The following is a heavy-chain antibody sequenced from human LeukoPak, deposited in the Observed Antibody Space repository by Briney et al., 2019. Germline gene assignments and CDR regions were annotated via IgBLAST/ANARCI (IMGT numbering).Heavy chain of an antibody. D-gene: IGHD2-15*01. J-gene: IGHJ3*02. CDR2: INHSGST. Sequence: PSETLSLTCAVYGGSFSGYYWSWIRQPPGKGLEWIGGINHSGSTNYNPSLKSRVTISVDTSKNQFSLKLSSVTAADTAVYYCARGPPYCSGGSCYYGAFDIWGQGTMVTVSS. CDR3: ARGPPYCSGGSCYYGAFDI. V-gene: IGHV4-34*01. CDR1: GGSFSGYY.